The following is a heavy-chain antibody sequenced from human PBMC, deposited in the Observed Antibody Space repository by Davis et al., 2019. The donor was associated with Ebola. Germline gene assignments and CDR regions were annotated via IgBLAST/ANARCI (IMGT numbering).Heavy chain of an antibody. CDR2: INPSGGTT. V-gene: IGHV1-46*01. D-gene: IGHD2-2*01. CDR3: ARDGVRCSSTSCFPFYFDY. J-gene: IGHJ4*02. CDR1: GYTLVSYY. Sequence: ASVKVSCKASGYTLVSYYAHWVRQAPGQGLEWMGIINPSGGTTTYAQKFQGRVTMTRDTSTNTLYMELSSLRSEDTAVYYCARDGVRCSSTSCFPFYFDYWGQGTLVTVSS.